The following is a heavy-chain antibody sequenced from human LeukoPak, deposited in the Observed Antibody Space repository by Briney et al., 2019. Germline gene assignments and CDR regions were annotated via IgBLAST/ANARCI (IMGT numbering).Heavy chain of an antibody. Sequence: GGSLRLSCAASGFTFSSYSMNWVRQAPGKGLEWVSSISSSSYIYYADSVKGRFTISRDNAKNSLYLQMNSLRAEDTAVYYCARGAPASMTSRTNLQFDYWGQGTLVTVSS. V-gene: IGHV3-21*01. J-gene: IGHJ4*02. CDR3: ARGAPASMTSRTNLQFDY. CDR1: GFTFSSYS. CDR2: ISSSSYI. D-gene: IGHD2-21*02.